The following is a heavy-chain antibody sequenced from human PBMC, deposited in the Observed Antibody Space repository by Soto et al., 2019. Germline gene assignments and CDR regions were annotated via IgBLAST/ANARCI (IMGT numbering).Heavy chain of an antibody. J-gene: IGHJ5*02. D-gene: IGHD6-13*01. CDR1: GFTVSSNY. Sequence: EVQLVESGGGLVQPGGSLRLSCAASGFTVSSNYMSWVRQAPGKGLEWVSVIYSGGSTYYADSVKGRFTISRDNSKNTLYLQMNRLRAEDTAVYYCARLWGDSSSWYWFDPWGQGTLVTVSS. V-gene: IGHV3-66*04. CDR3: ARLWGDSSSWYWFDP. CDR2: IYSGGST.